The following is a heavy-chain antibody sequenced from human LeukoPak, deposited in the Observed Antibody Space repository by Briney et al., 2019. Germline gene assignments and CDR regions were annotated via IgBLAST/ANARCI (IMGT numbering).Heavy chain of an antibody. D-gene: IGHD3-16*01. CDR1: RITHSDQY. CDR3: ARMTFGGMDF. V-gene: IGHV3-72*01. CDR2: TRSKVNNHTT. J-gene: IGHJ6*04. Sequence: GGSLRLYCAASRITHSDQYMEWARHTPGKGLEWVGRTRSKVNNHTTEYAASVKGRFTISRDDSNNSRYLQMNSLKTEDTAVYYCARMTFGGMDFWGKGTTVTVSS.